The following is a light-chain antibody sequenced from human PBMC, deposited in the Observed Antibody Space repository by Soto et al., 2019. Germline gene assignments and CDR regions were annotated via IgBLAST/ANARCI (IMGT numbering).Light chain of an antibody. Sequence: DIPMTQSPSSVSASVGDRVTITCRASQGISRWVAWYQQKPGNAPELLIYAASSLQSGVPSRFSGAGSGTDFTLTISSLQPDDFATYYCQEADSFPLTFGGGTKVEIK. V-gene: IGKV1-12*01. J-gene: IGKJ4*01. CDR3: QEADSFPLT. CDR1: QGISRW. CDR2: AAS.